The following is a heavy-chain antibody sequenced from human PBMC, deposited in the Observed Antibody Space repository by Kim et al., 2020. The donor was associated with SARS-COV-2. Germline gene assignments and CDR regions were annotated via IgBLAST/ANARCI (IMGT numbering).Heavy chain of an antibody. D-gene: IGHD2-15*01. CDR1: GFTFSSYA. CDR3: ARGAVVVVAAPFDY. Sequence: GGSLRLSCAASGFTFSSYAMHWVRQAPGKGLEWVAVISYDGSNKYYADSVKGRFTISRDNSKNTLYLQMNSLRAEDTAVYYCARGAVVVVAAPFDYWGQGTLVTVSS. CDR2: ISYDGSNK. J-gene: IGHJ4*02. V-gene: IGHV3-30*04.